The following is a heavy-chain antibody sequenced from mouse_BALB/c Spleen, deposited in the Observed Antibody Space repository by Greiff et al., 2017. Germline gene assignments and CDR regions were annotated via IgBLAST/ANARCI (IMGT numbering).Heavy chain of an antibody. CDR3: ARYHYGNSYYYAMDY. CDR1: GYSITSDYA. D-gene: IGHD2-1*01. CDR2: ISYSGST. J-gene: IGHJ4*01. Sequence: EVKLVESGPGLVKPSQSLSLTCTVTGYSITSDYAWNWIRQFPGNKLEWMGYISYSGSTSYNPSLKSRISITRDTSKNQFFLQLNSVTTEDTATYYCARYHYGNSYYYAMDYWGQGTSVTVSS. V-gene: IGHV3-2*02.